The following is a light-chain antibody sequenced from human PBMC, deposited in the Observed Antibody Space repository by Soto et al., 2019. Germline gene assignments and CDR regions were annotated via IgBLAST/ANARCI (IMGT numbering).Light chain of an antibody. J-gene: IGLJ2*01. Sequence: QSVLSQPPSASGTPGQRVSISCSGSTSNIGSNYVSWYQQLPGTAPKLLIYSNSQRPSGVPDRFSGSKSDTSASLAISGLQSDDEADYYCAVWDNSLNGRVFGGGTKVTVL. CDR1: TSNIGSNY. V-gene: IGLV1-44*01. CDR3: AVWDNSLNGRV. CDR2: SNS.